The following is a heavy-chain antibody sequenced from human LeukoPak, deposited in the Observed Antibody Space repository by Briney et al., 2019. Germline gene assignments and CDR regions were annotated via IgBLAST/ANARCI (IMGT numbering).Heavy chain of an antibody. D-gene: IGHD3-3*01. J-gene: IGHJ6*02. CDR2: ISGSGGST. CDR1: GFTFSSYA. CDR3: ARGGTYYDFWSYYYGMDV. V-gene: IGHV3-23*01. Sequence: GGSLRLSCAASGFTFSSYAMSWVHQAPGKGLEWVSAISGSGGSTYYADSVKGRFTISRDNSKNTLYLQMNSLRAEDTAVYYCARGGTYYDFWSYYYGMDVWGQGTTVTVSS.